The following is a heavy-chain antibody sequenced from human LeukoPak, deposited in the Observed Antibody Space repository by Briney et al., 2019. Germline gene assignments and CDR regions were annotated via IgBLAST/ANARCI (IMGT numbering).Heavy chain of an antibody. V-gene: IGHV3-7*01. Sequence: PGGSLRLSCAASRFTFSTYWMGWVRQAPGKGLEWVATIQQDGSVQHYLDSVKGRFTISRGNGKNSLYLQMNTLRAEDTAVYYCAGARGWEFSSWGQGTLVTVSS. CDR2: IQQDGSVQ. J-gene: IGHJ5*02. CDR1: RFTFSTYW. D-gene: IGHD1-26*01. CDR3: AGARGWEFSS.